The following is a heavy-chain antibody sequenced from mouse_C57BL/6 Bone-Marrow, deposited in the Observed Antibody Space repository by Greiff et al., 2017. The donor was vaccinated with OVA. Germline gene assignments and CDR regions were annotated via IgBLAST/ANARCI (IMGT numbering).Heavy chain of an antibody. CDR1: GYTFTSYG. Sequence: QVHVKQSGAELARPGASVKLSCKASGYTFTSYGISWVKQRPGQGLEWIGEIYPRSGNTYYNEKFKGKVTLTADKSSSTAYMELRSLTSEDSAVYFCARGTTVVAEDFDYWGQGTTLTVSS. CDR3: ARGTTVVAEDFDY. J-gene: IGHJ2*01. D-gene: IGHD1-1*01. V-gene: IGHV1-81*01. CDR2: IYPRSGNT.